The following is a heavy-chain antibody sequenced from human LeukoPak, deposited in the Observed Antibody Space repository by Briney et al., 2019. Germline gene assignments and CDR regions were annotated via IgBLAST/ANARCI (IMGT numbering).Heavy chain of an antibody. CDR2: ISAYNGNT. J-gene: IGHJ4*02. CDR3: ARRGDPDYGGKVSLD. V-gene: IGHV1-18*01. CDR1: GYIFTDYG. D-gene: IGHD4-23*01. Sequence: GASVKVSCKASGYIFTDYGITWVRQAPGQGLEWMGWISAYNGNTNYAQKFQGRVTMTTDTSTSTAYMELRSLRSDDTAVYYCARRGDPDYGGKVSLDWGQGTLVTVSS.